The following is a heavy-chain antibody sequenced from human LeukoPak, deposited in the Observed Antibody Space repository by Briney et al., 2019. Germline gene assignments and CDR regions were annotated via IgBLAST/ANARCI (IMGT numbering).Heavy chain of an antibody. J-gene: IGHJ6*02. CDR2: INAGNGNT. CDR1: GYTFTSYA. V-gene: IGHV1-3*01. D-gene: IGHD1-26*01. CDR3: ASGGSYPIYYYYGMDV. Sequence: ASVKVSCKTSGYTFTSYAMHWVRQAPGQRLEWMGWINAGNGNTKYSQKFQGRVTITRDTSASTAYMELSSLRSEDTAVYYCASGGSYPIYYYYGMDVWGQGTTVTVSS.